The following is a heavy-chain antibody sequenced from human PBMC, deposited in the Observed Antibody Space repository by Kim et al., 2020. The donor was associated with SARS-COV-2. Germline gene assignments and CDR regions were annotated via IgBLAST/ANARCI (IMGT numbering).Heavy chain of an antibody. CDR2: T. J-gene: IGHJ4*02. CDR3: ARVVRKYYFDY. Sequence: TYYNPSLKSRVTISVDTSKNQFSLKLSSVTAADTAVYYCARVVRKYYFDYWGQGTLVTVSS. V-gene: IGHV4-39*01. D-gene: IGHD2-2*01.